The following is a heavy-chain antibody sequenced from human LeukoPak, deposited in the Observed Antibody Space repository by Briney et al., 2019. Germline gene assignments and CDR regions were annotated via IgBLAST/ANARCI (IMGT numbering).Heavy chain of an antibody. CDR2: IYYSGST. V-gene: IGHV4-59*01. Sequence: IYYSGSTNYNPSLKSRGSISVDTSKSQFSLKLSSVTAADTAVYYCARDERVGSSFQGFDPWGQGTLVTVSS. J-gene: IGHJ5*02. CDR3: ARDERVGSSFQGFDP. D-gene: IGHD6-13*01.